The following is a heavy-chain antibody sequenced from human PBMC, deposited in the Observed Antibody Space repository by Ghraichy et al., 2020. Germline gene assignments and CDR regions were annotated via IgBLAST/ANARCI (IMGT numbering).Heavy chain of an antibody. D-gene: IGHD6-13*01. CDR3: ARSGYSSSWVDY. J-gene: IGHJ4*02. V-gene: IGHV3-74*01. CDR2: INSDGSST. CDR1: GFTFSSYW. Sequence: GESLNISCTASGFTFSSYWMHWVRQAPGKGLVWVSRINSDGSSTSYADSVKGRFTISRDNAKNTLYLQMNSLRAEDTAVFYCARSGYSSSWVDYWGQGTLVTVSS.